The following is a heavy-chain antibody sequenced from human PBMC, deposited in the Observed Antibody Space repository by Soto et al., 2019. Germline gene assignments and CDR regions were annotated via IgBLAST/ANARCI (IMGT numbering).Heavy chain of an antibody. J-gene: IGHJ6*02. CDR1: GFTFSSYA. D-gene: IGHD2-8*01. CDR2: ISGSGGST. V-gene: IGHV3-23*01. Sequence: QPGGSLRLSCAASGFTFSSYAMSWVRQAPGKGLEWVSAISGSGGSTYYADSVKGRFTISRDNSKNTLYLQMNSLRAEDTAVYYCAKGHCTNGVCYGDYYYYGMDVWGQGTTVTVSS. CDR3: AKGHCTNGVCYGDYYYYGMDV.